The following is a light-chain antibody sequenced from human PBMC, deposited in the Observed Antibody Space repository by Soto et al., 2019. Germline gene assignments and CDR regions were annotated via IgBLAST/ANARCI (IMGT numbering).Light chain of an antibody. CDR1: SSDVGAYNF. J-gene: IGLJ1*01. Sequence: QSVLTQPASVSGSPGQSITISCTGTSSDVGAYNFVSWHQQHPGKAPKLMIYNVYDRPSGISYRFSGSKSGNTASLTISGLRGEDGADYSGSAYPVSGTYVFGTGTRVP. CDR3: SAYPVSGTYV. V-gene: IGLV2-14*03. CDR2: NVY.